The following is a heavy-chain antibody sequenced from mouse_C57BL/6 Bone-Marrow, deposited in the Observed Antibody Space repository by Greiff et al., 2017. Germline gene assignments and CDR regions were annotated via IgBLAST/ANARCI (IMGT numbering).Heavy chain of an antibody. Sequence: QVQLQQSGAELAKPGASVKMSCKASGYTFTSYWMNWVKQRPGQGLEWIGYINPSSGCTKYNQKFKDKATLTADKSSSTAYMQLSSLTYEDSAVXFTVRCYYYCSSYWFAYWGQGTLVTVSA. CDR3: VRCYYYCSSYWFAY. D-gene: IGHD1-1*01. CDR2: INPSSGCT. J-gene: IGHJ3*01. V-gene: IGHV1-7*01. CDR1: GYTFTSYW.